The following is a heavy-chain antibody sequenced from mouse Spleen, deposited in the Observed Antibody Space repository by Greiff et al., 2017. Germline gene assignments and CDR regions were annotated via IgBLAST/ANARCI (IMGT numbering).Heavy chain of an antibody. CDR2: IWSDGST. D-gene: IGHD1-1*01. V-gene: IGHV2-4-1*01. CDR1: GFSLTNYA. J-gene: IGHJ2*01. Sequence: QVQLKESGPGLVAPSQSLSITCTVSGFSLTNYAVHWVRQSPGKGLEWLGVIWSDGSTDYNAAFISRLSISKDNSKSQVFFKMNSLQADDTAIYYCARKNYGSSYDFDYWGQGTTLTVSS. CDR3: ARKNYGSSYDFDY.